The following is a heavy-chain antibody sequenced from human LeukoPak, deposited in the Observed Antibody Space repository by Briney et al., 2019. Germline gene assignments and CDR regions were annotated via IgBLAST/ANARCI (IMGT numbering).Heavy chain of an antibody. J-gene: IGHJ4*02. CDR1: GGTFSSYA. V-gene: IGHV1-69*13. CDR3: ASIDYYDSSGYSDY. CDR2: IIPIFGTA. Sequence: GASVKVSCKASGGTFSSYAISWVRQAPGQGLEWMGRIIPIFGTANYAQKFQGRVTITADESTSTAYMELSSLRSEDTAVYYCASIDYYDSSGYSDYWGQGTLVTVSS. D-gene: IGHD3-22*01.